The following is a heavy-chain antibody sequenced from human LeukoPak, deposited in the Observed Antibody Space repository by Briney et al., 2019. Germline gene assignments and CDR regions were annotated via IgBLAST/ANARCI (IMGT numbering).Heavy chain of an antibody. CDR3: ARSRAFNSGAFDP. Sequence: SETLSLTCTVSGASVSSASYWSWIRQPPGKGVEWIAHIYNGVNTNYNPSLKSRVTISVDTSKNQFSLRLNSVTAADTAVYYCARSRAFNSGAFDPWGQGSLVTVSS. J-gene: IGHJ5*02. V-gene: IGHV4-61*01. CDR2: IYNGVNT. CDR1: GASVSSASY. D-gene: IGHD1-26*01.